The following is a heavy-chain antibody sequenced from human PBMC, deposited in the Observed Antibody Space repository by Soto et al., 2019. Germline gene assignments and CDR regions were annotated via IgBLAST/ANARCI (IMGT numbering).Heavy chain of an antibody. D-gene: IGHD4-17*01. V-gene: IGHV4-59*08. CDR3: VGAVFDYGDYYYYGMDV. CDR1: GGSISSYY. J-gene: IGHJ6*02. Sequence: QVQLQESGPGLVKPSETLSLTCTVSGGSISSYYWSWIRQPPGKGLEWIGYIYYSGNTNYNPSLKSRVPLSVDPSKNQFSRKLSSVTAADTAVYYCVGAVFDYGDYYYYGMDVWGQGTTVTVSS. CDR2: IYYSGNT.